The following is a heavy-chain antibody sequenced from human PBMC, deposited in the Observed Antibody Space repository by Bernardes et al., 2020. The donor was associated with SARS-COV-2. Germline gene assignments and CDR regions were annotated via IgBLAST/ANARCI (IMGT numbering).Heavy chain of an antibody. CDR2: ITGNGDIT. V-gene: IGHV3-23*01. D-gene: IGHD1-26*01. CDR3: AKGSCGVELLHAFYI. Sequence: VGSLRLSCVASGISFSNYAMSWVRQAPGRGIEWVSVITGNGDITYYEVSVKGRFTISRDNSKNTLYLQMNSLRAEDTAIYYCAKGSCGVELLHAFYIWGQGTMVTVSS. CDR1: GISFSNYA. J-gene: IGHJ3*02.